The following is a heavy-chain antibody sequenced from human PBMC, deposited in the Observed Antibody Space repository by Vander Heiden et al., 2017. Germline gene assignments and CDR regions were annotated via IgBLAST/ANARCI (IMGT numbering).Heavy chain of an antibody. D-gene: IGHD6-13*01. CDR3: ARGIAAAGTTYYYYYGMDV. J-gene: IGHJ6*02. V-gene: IGHV1-2*04. Sequence: QVQLVQSGAEVKKPGASVKVSCKASGYTFTGYYMHWVRQAPGQGLEWMGWINPNSGGKNYAQKFQGWVTMTRDTSISTAYMERSRVRSDDTAVYYCARGIAAAGTTYYYYYGMDVWGQGTTVTVSS. CDR2: INPNSGGK. CDR1: GYTFTGYY.